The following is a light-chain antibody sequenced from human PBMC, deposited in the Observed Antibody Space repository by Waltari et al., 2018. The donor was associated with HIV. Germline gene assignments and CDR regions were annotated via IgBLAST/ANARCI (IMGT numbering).Light chain of an antibody. CDR2: DVS. Sequence: QSALTQPRSVSGSLGQSVTISCTRTKSDARKYNYSTSFQQHPGKAPKLMIYDVSNRPSGVPDRVSGSKSGNTASLTISGLQAEDEADYYCCSYAGSIPFVFGSGTKLTVL. J-gene: IGLJ1*01. CDR1: KSDARKYNY. V-gene: IGLV2-11*01. CDR3: CSYAGSIPFV.